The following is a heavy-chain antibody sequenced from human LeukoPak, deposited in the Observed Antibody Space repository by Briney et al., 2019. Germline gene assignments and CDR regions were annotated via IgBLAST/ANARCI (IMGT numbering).Heavy chain of an antibody. CDR3: ARWNSDSSGRILDY. D-gene: IGHD6-19*01. Sequence: PSETLSLTCTVSGGSISSYYWSWIRQPPGKGLEWIGYIYYSGSTNYNPSLKSRVTISVDTSKNQFSLKLSSVTAADTAVYYCARWNSDSSGRILDYWGQGTLVTVSS. CDR2: IYYSGST. CDR1: GGSISSYY. V-gene: IGHV4-59*01. J-gene: IGHJ4*02.